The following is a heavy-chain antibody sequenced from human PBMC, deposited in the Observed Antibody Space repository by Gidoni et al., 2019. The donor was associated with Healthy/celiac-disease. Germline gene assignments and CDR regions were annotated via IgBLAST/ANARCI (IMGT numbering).Heavy chain of an antibody. CDR3: ARDPGRSSSWPHYYYYYGMDV. Sequence: QVQLVQSGAEVQKPGASVKVSCKASGYTFTSYGISWVRQAPGQGLEWMGWISAYNGNTNYAQKLQGRVTMTTDTSTSTAYMELRSLRSDDTAVYYCARDPGRSSSWPHYYYYYGMDVWGQGTTVTVSS. D-gene: IGHD6-13*01. J-gene: IGHJ6*02. CDR1: GYTFTSYG. V-gene: IGHV1-18*01. CDR2: ISAYNGNT.